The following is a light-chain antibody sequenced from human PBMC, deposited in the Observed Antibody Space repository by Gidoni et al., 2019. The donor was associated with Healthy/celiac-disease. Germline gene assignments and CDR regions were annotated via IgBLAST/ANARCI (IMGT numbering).Light chain of an antibody. Sequence: EIVMTQSPATLSVSPGERATLFCRASQSLSSNLAWYQQKPGQAPRLLIYGASTRATGIPARFSGSGSGTEFTLTISSLQSEDFAVYYCQQYNNWPLTCXGXTKVEIK. V-gene: IGKV3-15*01. CDR3: QQYNNWPLT. J-gene: IGKJ4*01. CDR1: QSLSSN. CDR2: GAS.